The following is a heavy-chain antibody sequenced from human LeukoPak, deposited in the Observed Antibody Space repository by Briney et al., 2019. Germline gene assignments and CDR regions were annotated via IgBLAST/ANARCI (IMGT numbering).Heavy chain of an antibody. CDR1: GLTLSTYA. Sequence: SVKVSRKASGLTLSTYAISWVRQAPGQGLECMGGIILMFGSAHYAQKFQDRVTITTDESTTIAYMELSSLRSEDTAVYYCASSPRIVGRLDYYYYMDVWGKGTTVTVSS. D-gene: IGHD6-6*01. CDR2: IILMFGSA. J-gene: IGHJ6*03. CDR3: ASSPRIVGRLDYYYYMDV. V-gene: IGHV1-69*05.